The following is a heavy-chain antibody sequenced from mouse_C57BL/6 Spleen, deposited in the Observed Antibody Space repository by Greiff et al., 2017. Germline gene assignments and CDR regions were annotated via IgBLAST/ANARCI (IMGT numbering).Heavy chain of an antibody. CDR1: GYTFTSYW. V-gene: IGHV1-59*01. J-gene: IGHJ2*01. D-gene: IGHD3-1*01. Sequence: VQLQQPGAELVRPGTSVTLSCKASGYTFTSYWMHWVKQRPGQGLEWIGVIDPSDSSTNYNQKFKGKATLTVDTSSSTAYMQLRSLTSEDSAVYYCARSGRSVYFDYWGQGTTLTVSS. CDR2: IDPSDSST. CDR3: ARSGRSVYFDY.